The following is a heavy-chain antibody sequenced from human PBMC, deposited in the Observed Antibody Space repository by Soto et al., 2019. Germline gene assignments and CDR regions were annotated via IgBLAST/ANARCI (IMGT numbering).Heavy chain of an antibody. Sequence: EVQLLESGGGLVQPGGSLRLSCAASGFTFSSYAMSWVRQAPGKGLEWVTAISGSGGSTYYADSVKGRFTISKDNSKNTLYLQMNSVRVEDTAVYYCAKRGLYGSGSYYIPMYYWGQGTLVTVSS. V-gene: IGHV3-23*01. CDR3: AKRGLYGSGSYYIPMYY. CDR1: GFTFSSYA. J-gene: IGHJ4*02. CDR2: ISGSGGST. D-gene: IGHD3-10*01.